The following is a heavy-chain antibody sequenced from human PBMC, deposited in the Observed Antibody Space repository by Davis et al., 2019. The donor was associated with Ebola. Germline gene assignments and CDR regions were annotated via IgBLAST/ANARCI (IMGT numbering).Heavy chain of an antibody. Sequence: PGGSLRLSCAASGFTFSNHAMNWVRQAPGKGLEWVSSISASSNTYYADSVKGRFTISRDNSKNTLYLQMDSLRAEDTAVYYCAKTRGASSYFAADYWGQGTLVTVSS. CDR3: AKTRGASSYFAADY. V-gene: IGHV3-23*01. CDR1: GFTFSNHA. J-gene: IGHJ4*02. D-gene: IGHD2-15*01. CDR2: ISASSNT.